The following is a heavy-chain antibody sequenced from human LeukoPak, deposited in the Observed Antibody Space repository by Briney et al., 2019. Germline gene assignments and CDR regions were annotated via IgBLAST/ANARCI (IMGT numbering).Heavy chain of an antibody. CDR1: GFTFSSYA. D-gene: IGHD1-26*01. V-gene: IGHV3-30-3*01. J-gene: IGHJ4*02. CDR3: ARDRGWELLAPFDY. Sequence: PGGSLRLSCSASGFTFSSYAMHWVRQAPGKGLEWVAVISYDGSNKYYADSVKGRFTISRDNSKNTLYLQMNSLRAEDTAVYYCARDRGWELLAPFDYWGQGTLVTVSS. CDR2: ISYDGSNK.